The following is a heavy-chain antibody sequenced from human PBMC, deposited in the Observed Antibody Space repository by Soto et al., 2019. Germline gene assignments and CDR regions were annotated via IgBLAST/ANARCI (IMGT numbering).Heavy chain of an antibody. D-gene: IGHD3-3*01. CDR2: IYYSGST. CDR1: GDSISSGGYY. J-gene: IGHJ4*02. Sequence: SETLSLTCTVSGDSISSGGYYWSWIRQHPGKGLEWIGYIYYSGSTYYNPSLKSRVTISVDTSKNQFSLKLSSVTAADTAMYYCARAEDAGFWRGVFDYWGQGNLVTLSS. CDR3: ARAEDAGFWRGVFDY. V-gene: IGHV4-31*03.